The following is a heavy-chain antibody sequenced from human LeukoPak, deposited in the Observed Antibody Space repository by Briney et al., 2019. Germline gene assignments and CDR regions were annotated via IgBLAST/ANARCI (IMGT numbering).Heavy chain of an antibody. D-gene: IGHD1-7*01. CDR1: GGSISSGSYY. V-gene: IGHV4-61*02. Sequence: PSETLSLTCTVSGGSISSGSYYWSWIRQPAGKGLEWIGRIYTSGSTNYNPSLKSRVTISVDTSKNQFSLKLSSVTAADTAVYYCARDYGITGTTDAFDIWGQGTMVTVSS. CDR2: IYTSGST. CDR3: ARDYGITGTTDAFDI. J-gene: IGHJ3*02.